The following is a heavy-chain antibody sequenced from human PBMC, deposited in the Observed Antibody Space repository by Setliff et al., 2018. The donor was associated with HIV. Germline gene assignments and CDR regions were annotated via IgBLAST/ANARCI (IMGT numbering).Heavy chain of an antibody. Sequence: SETLSLTCTVSGGTISSSDYYWGWIRQPPGKGLEWIGSIYYSGTTYYNPSLKSRVTISVDTSKNQFSLKLSSVTAADTAVYYCVRRIPLRQWMVPGDSFDVWGRGTKVTVSS. J-gene: IGHJ3*01. CDR1: GGTISSSDYY. D-gene: IGHD3-10*01. CDR3: VRRIPLRQWMVPGDSFDV. V-gene: IGHV4-39*01. CDR2: IYYSGTT.